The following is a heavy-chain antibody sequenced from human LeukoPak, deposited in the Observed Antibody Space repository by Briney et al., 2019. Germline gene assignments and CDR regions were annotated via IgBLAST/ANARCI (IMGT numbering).Heavy chain of an antibody. CDR2: INHRGST. D-gene: IGHD3-22*01. V-gene: IGHV4-34*01. CDR3: ARAGDSSGYSDY. CDR1: GGSFRGYY. Sequence: KPSEALSLTCAVYGGSFRGYYWTWIRQPPERGLEWIGEINHRGSTNYNPSLKSRVTISVDTSKNQFSLKLSSVTVADTAVYYCARAGDSSGYSDYWGQGALVTVSS. J-gene: IGHJ4*02.